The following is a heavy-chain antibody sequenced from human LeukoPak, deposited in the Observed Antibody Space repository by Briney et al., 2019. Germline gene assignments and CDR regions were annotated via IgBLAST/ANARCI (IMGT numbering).Heavy chain of an antibody. Sequence: GESLKISCKASGYSFTGYWIGWVRQMPGKGLEWMGIIYPGDSDTRYSPSFQGQVTISADKSINTAYLQWNSLKASDTAMYYCARGLVEVATRYFDLWGRGTLVTVSS. CDR2: IYPGDSDT. CDR1: GYSFTGYW. V-gene: IGHV5-51*01. D-gene: IGHD5-24*01. J-gene: IGHJ2*01. CDR3: ARGLVEVATRYFDL.